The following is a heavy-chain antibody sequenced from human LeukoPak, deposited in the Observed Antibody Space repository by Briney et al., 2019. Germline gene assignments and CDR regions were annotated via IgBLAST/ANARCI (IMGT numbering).Heavy chain of an antibody. Sequence: SETLSLTCTVSGGSISSYYWSWIRQPPGKGLEWIGYVYYSGSTNYNPSLKSRVTISVDTSKNQFSLKLSSVTAADTAVYYCARVGTAAGFYFDCWGQGTLVTVSS. V-gene: IGHV4-59*01. J-gene: IGHJ4*02. D-gene: IGHD6-13*01. CDR1: GGSISSYY. CDR2: VYYSGST. CDR3: ARVGTAAGFYFDC.